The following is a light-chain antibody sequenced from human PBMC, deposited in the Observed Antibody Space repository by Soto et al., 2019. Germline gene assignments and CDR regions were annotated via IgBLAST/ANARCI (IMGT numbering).Light chain of an antibody. CDR2: GVT. CDR3: SSYAGSNTYV. J-gene: IGLJ1*01. Sequence: QSALTQPPSASGSPGQSVTISCAGTSSDIGVYKYVSWYQQRPGKAPKLIIYGVTKRPSGVPDRFSGSKSGNTASLTVSGLQADDESDYYCSSYAGSNTYVFGTGTKVTVL. V-gene: IGLV2-8*01. CDR1: SSDIGVYKY.